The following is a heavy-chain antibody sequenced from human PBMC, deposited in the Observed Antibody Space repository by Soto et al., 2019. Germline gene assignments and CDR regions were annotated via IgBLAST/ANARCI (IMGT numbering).Heavy chain of an antibody. D-gene: IGHD5-18*01. Sequence: QVQLVESGGGVVQPGRSLRLSCAASGFTFSSYAMHWVRQAPGKGLEWVAVISYDGSNKYYADSVKGRFTISRDNSKNTLYLQMNSLRAEDTAVYYGARGGGVRWILLWSDWGQGTLVTVSS. CDR2: ISYDGSNK. CDR1: GFTFSSYA. V-gene: IGHV3-30-3*01. J-gene: IGHJ4*02. CDR3: ARGGGVRWILLWSD.